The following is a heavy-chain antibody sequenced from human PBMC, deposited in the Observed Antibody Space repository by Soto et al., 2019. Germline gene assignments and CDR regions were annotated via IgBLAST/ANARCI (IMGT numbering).Heavy chain of an antibody. D-gene: IGHD3-3*01. CDR1: GASLDTHY. Sequence: XTLSLPCTVSGASLDTHYWSWIRQSPGKGLEWIGYIYHSRSTNYNPSLKSRVTISVDTSRNQFSLKLKFLTASDTAIYYCAKSMTIFGVDPFDPWGQGTLGTVSS. V-gene: IGHV4-59*11. J-gene: IGHJ5*02. CDR2: IYHSRST. CDR3: AKSMTIFGVDPFDP.